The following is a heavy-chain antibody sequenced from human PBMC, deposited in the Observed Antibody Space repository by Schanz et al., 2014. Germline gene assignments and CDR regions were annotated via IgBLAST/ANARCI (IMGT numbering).Heavy chain of an antibody. Sequence: VQLVESGGGVVQPGRSLRLSCAASGFPFRSYVMHWVRQAPGKGLEWVATIKEDGSQKYYLDSVKGRFTISRDNARNSLYLQMTSLRAEDTALYYCTRDRAYHSFDYWGQGTLVTVSS. J-gene: IGHJ4*02. D-gene: IGHD1-26*01. V-gene: IGHV3-7*01. CDR3: TRDRAYHSFDY. CDR2: IKEDGSQK. CDR1: GFPFRSYV.